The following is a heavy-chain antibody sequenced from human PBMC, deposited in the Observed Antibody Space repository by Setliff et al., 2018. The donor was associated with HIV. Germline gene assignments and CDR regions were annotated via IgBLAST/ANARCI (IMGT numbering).Heavy chain of an antibody. V-gene: IGHV5-51*01. CDR2: FYPGDFDT. CDR1: GYSFTDYW. D-gene: IGHD6-19*01. CDR3: ARHFSVAGDAFDI. Sequence: GESLKISCKGSGYSFTDYWIGWVRQMPGKGLEWMGIFYPGDFDTRYSPSFEGQVTMSGDKSTSTAYLQWSSLKASDTAMYYCARHFSVAGDAFDIWGKGTMVTVSS. J-gene: IGHJ3*02.